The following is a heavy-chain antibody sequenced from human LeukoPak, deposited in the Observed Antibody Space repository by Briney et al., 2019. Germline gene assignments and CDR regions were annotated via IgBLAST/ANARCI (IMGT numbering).Heavy chain of an antibody. J-gene: IGHJ3*02. D-gene: IGHD5-18*01. CDR3: ATIRGYIDTDAFDI. Sequence: SQTLSLTCTVSGGSISSGDYYWSWIRQPPGKGLEWIGYIYYSGSTYYNPSLKSRVTISVDTSKNQFSLKLSSVTAADTAVYYCATIRGYIDTDAFDIWGQGILVTVSS. V-gene: IGHV4-30-4*01. CDR2: IYYSGST. CDR1: GGSISSGDYY.